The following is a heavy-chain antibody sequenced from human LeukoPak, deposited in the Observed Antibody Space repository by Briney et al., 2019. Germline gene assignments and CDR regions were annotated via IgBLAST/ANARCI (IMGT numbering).Heavy chain of an antibody. V-gene: IGHV3-49*03. CDR2: IRSKAYGGTT. D-gene: IGHD1-20*01. CDR1: GFTFGDYA. J-gene: IGHJ4*02. CDR3: TRDRVRGNWNPVAFDY. Sequence: GSLRLSCTASGFTFGDYAMSWFRPAPGKGREWVGFIRSKAYGGTTEYAASVKGRFTISRDDSKSIAYLQMNSLKTEDTAVYYCTRDRVRGNWNPVAFDYWGQGTLVTVSS.